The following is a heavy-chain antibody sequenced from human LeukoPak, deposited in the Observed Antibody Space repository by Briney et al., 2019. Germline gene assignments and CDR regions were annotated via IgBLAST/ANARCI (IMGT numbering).Heavy chain of an antibody. CDR1: GFTFSAYA. CDR3: ASGPGFCSGGSCLEGYYFDY. V-gene: IGHV3-23*05. J-gene: IGHJ4*02. Sequence: GGSLRLSCEASGFTFSAYAMTWVRQAPGQGLEWVSSIGSDNKPHYSESVKGRFAISRDNSKSMLFLQLNSLRAEDTAVYYCASGPGFCSGGSCLEGYYFDYWGQGILVTVSS. D-gene: IGHD2-15*01. CDR2: IGSDNKP.